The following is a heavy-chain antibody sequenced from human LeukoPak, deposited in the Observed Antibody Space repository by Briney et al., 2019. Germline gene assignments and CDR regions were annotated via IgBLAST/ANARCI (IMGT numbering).Heavy chain of an antibody. CDR1: GFTFSTYW. CDR2: INSEGSST. D-gene: IGHD2-2*01. CDR3: ASLQKIVPTATR. Sequence: GGSLRLSCAASGFTFSTYWMHWIRQVPGKGLAWVSRINSEGSSTSYADSVRGRFTISRDNAKNTLYLQMDSLRADYTAVYYCASLQKIVPTATRWGQGTLVTVSS. J-gene: IGHJ4*02. V-gene: IGHV3-74*01.